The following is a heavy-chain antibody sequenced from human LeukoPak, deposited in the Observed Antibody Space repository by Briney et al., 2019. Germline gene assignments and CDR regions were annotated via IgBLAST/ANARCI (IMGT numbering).Heavy chain of an antibody. D-gene: IGHD2-21*01. Sequence: ASVTVSCKASGGTFSSYAISWVRQAPGQGLEWVGGIIPIFGTANYAQKFQGRVTITADESTSTAYMELSSLRSEDTAVYYCAVPGGEARSGMDVWGQGTTVTVSS. CDR3: AVPGGEARSGMDV. J-gene: IGHJ6*02. V-gene: IGHV1-69*13. CDR2: IIPIFGTA. CDR1: GGTFSSYA.